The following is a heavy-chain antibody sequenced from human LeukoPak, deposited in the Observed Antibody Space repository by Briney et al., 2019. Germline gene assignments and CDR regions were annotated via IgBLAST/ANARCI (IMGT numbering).Heavy chain of an antibody. J-gene: IGHJ4*02. CDR3: AKDSYSKGDY. CDR2: IKQDGSES. V-gene: IGHV3-7*05. CDR1: GFTFSNYW. D-gene: IGHD4-11*01. Sequence: GGSLRLSCAASGFTFSNYWMSWVRQAPGKGLEWVAYIKQDGSESNYVGSVKGRFTISRDNAKNSLYLQMNSLRAEDTAVYYCAKDSYSKGDYWGQGTLVTVSS.